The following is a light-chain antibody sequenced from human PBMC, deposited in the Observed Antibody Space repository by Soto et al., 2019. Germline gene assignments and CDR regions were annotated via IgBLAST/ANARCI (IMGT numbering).Light chain of an antibody. J-gene: IGKJ2*01. Sequence: EIVLTQSPGTLSLSPGERATLSCTASQSVSSSYLAWYQQKPGQAPRLLISGASSRATGIPDRFSGSGSGTDFTLTISRLEPEDFAVYYCQQYGSPPPYTFGQGTKLEIK. V-gene: IGKV3-20*01. CDR3: QQYGSPPPYT. CDR2: GAS. CDR1: QSVSSSY.